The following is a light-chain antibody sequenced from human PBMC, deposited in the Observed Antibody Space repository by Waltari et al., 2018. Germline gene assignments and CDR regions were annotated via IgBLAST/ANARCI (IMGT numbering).Light chain of an antibody. CDR2: EVS. J-gene: IGLJ1*01. V-gene: IGLV2-23*02. CDR1: SSDVGSYPL. CDR3: CAFAGRGFYV. Sequence: SALTQPASVSGSPGQSITISCPEISSDVGSYPLLSWSQRHPGGAPTLLIYEVSKRPAGVSTRCAGSKSGKAASLTISGLQAEDEAEYYCCAFAGRGFYVFGTGTRVTVL.